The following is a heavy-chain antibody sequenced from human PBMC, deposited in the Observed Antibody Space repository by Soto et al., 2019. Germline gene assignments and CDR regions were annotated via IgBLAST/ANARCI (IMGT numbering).Heavy chain of an antibody. Sequence: GGSLRLSCAASGFIFSDYWMSWVRQAPGKGPEWVANIKFDGSEKQYVDSVRGRFTISRDNSRNSLFLQTNSLRAGDTAVYYCVKDGGYCSSSTCYSPRNHYFDSWGQGTLVTVSS. D-gene: IGHD2-2*01. CDR1: GFIFSDYW. CDR3: VKDGGYCSSSTCYSPRNHYFDS. V-gene: IGHV3-7*03. CDR2: IKFDGSEK. J-gene: IGHJ4*02.